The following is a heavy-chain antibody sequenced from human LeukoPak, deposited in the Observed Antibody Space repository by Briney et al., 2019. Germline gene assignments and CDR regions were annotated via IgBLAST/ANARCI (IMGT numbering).Heavy chain of an antibody. CDR2: IYNIGST. Sequence: SETLSLTCSVSGGSISSYHWSWIRQPAGKGLEWVGRIYNIGSTNYNPSLKSRVFISVDKSKNLLSLKLISVTAADTAVYFCARDSERPPYYYYYMDVWGRGTTVTVSS. CDR1: GGSISSYH. J-gene: IGHJ6*03. D-gene: IGHD3-10*01. V-gene: IGHV4-4*07. CDR3: ARDSERPPYYYYYMDV.